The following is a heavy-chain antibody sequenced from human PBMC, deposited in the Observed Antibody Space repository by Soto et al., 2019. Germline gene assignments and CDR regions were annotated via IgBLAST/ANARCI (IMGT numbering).Heavy chain of an antibody. CDR3: ARQAAEVTFSSGMDV. J-gene: IGHJ6*02. Sequence: GGSLRLSCAASGFPSSACGFPWVRQAPGKGLEWVAIISYDGSNEHYADSVQGRFTISRDNSENTLYLQMNSLRDDDTAVYYCARQAAEVTFSSGMDVWGQG. CDR2: ISYDGSNE. D-gene: IGHD2-21*02. CDR1: GFPSSACG. V-gene: IGHV3-30*03.